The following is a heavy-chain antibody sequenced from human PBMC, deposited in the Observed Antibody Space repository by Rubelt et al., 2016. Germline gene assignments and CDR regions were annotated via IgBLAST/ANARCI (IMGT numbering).Heavy chain of an antibody. Sequence: QVQLQESGPGLVKPSETLSLTCTVSGYSISSGYYWGWIRQPPGKGLEWIGSIYHSGSTYYNPSLMVRVAISVDTSKDQFSRKLSSVTAADTAGYYWASKAAAGRYHWFDPWGQGTLVTVSS. J-gene: IGHJ5*02. V-gene: IGHV4-38-2*02. CDR1: GYSISSGYY. CDR3: ASKAAAGRYHWFDP. CDR2: IYHSGST. D-gene: IGHD6-13*01.